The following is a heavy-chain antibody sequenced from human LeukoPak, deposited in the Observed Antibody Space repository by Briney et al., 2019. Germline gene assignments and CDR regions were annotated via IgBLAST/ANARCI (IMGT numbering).Heavy chain of an antibody. CDR2: ISDTGDRT. D-gene: IGHD2-8*01. Sequence: GGSLRLSCAASGFTFGSDAMSWVRRAPGKGLEWVSGISDTGDRTYYTASVKGRFTISRDNSKNTLYLQMNSLRAEDTAIYFCAKDRSVAMTNTDGYFDYWGQGTLVTVSS. CDR3: AKDRSVAMTNTDGYFDY. V-gene: IGHV3-23*01. J-gene: IGHJ4*02. CDR1: GFTFGSDA.